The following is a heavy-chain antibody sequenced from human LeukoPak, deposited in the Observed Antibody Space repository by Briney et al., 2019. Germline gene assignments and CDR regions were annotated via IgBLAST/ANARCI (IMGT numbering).Heavy chain of an antibody. CDR3: ARDPVIGEDYMDV. D-gene: IGHD2-21*01. J-gene: IGHJ6*03. V-gene: IGHV3-7*01. Sequence: PGGSLRLSCAASGFTFSNYAMRWVRQAPGKGLEWVANIKQDGSEKYYVDSVKGRFTISRDNAKNSLYLQMNSLRAEDTAVYYCARDPVIGEDYMDVWGKGTTVTVSS. CDR2: IKQDGSEK. CDR1: GFTFSNYA.